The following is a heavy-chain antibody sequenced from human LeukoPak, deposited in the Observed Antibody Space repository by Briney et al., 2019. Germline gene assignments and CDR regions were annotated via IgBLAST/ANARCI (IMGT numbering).Heavy chain of an antibody. D-gene: IGHD3-22*01. CDR1: GFTFSSYG. V-gene: IGHV3-23*01. CDR2: ISGSGGST. CDR3: AKTQTRLVISLQHFDY. Sequence: GGSLRLSCAASGFTFSSYGMSWVRQAPGKGMEWVSAISGSGGSTYYAGSVKGRFTISRDNSKNTLYPQMNSLRAEDTAVYYCAKTQTRLVISLQHFDYWGQGTLVTVSS. J-gene: IGHJ4*02.